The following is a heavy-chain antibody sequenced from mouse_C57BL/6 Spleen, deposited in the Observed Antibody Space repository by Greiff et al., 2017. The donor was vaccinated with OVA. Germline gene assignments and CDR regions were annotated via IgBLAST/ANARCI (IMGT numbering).Heavy chain of an antibody. D-gene: IGHD1-1*01. J-gene: IGHJ4*01. Sequence: VMLVESGPGLVAPSQSLSITCTVSGFSLTSYAISWVRQPPGKGLEWLGVIWTGGGTNYNSALKSRLSISKDNSKSQVFLKMNSLQTDDTARYYCARSFAGSSRAHAMDYWGQGTSVTVSS. CDR1: GFSLTSYA. CDR2: IWTGGGT. CDR3: ARSFAGSSRAHAMDY. V-gene: IGHV2-9-1*01.